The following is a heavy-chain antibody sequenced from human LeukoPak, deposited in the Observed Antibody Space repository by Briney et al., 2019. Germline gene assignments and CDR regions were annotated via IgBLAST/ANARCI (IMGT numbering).Heavy chain of an antibody. V-gene: IGHV3-23*01. CDR1: GFIFSSYA. CDR2: ISGSGGST. CDR3: AKTPRINNFDY. J-gene: IGHJ4*02. D-gene: IGHD5-12*01. Sequence: PGGALRLSCAASGFIFSSYAMSWVRQAPGKGLEWVSTISGSGGSTYYADSVKGRFTISRDNSKNTLYLQMNSLRAEDTAVYYCAKTPRINNFDYWGQGTLVTVSS.